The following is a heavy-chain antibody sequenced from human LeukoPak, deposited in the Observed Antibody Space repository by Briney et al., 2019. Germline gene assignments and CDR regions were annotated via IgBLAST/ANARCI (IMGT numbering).Heavy chain of an antibody. Sequence: GGSLRLSCAASGFTFSSYWMSWVRQAPGKGLEWGANIKQDGSEKYYVDSVKGRFTISRDNAKNSLYLQMNSLRAEDTAVYYCARVLWFGESNFDYWGQGTLVTVSS. CDR3: ARVLWFGESNFDY. CDR2: IKQDGSEK. V-gene: IGHV3-7*01. J-gene: IGHJ4*02. D-gene: IGHD3-10*01. CDR1: GFTFSSYW.